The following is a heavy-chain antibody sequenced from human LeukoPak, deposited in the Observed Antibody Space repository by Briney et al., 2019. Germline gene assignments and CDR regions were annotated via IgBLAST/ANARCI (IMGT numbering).Heavy chain of an antibody. Sequence: VYLRLACSASAFTVSSFSMDWVRPAPGKGREWVSSISSSSRYIYYAYSVKGRFTISRDNAKNSLYLQMNSLRAEDTAVYYCARAPPGDYYDCSGYPYWGQGTLVTVSS. J-gene: IGHJ4*02. CDR1: AFTVSSFS. V-gene: IGHV3-21*01. CDR3: ARAPPGDYYDCSGYPY. D-gene: IGHD3-22*01. CDR2: ISSSSRYI.